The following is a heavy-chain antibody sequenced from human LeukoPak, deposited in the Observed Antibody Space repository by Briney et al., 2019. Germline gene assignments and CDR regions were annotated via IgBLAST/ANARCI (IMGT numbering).Heavy chain of an antibody. V-gene: IGHV1-3*01. CDR3: AREVPTAIDY. J-gene: IGHJ4*02. D-gene: IGHD2-2*01. Sequence: ASVKVSCKASGYSFTSYAMHWVRQAPGQRLEWMGWINAGNGNTKYSQKFQGRVTITRDTSASTAYMELNSLRSEGTAVYYCAREVPTAIDYWGQGTPVTVSS. CDR2: INAGNGNT. CDR1: GYSFTSYA.